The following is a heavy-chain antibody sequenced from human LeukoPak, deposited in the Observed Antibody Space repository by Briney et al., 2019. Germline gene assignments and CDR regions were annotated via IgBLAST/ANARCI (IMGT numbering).Heavy chain of an antibody. Sequence: GGSLRLSCAASGFTFSTYDMIWVRQAPGRGLEWVSAISGRGDTTYYADSVKGRFTISRDKSKSTLYLQMNSLRADDTAIYYCATKTSDFDYWGQGTLVTVSS. CDR2: ISGRGDTT. D-gene: IGHD1-7*01. J-gene: IGHJ4*02. V-gene: IGHV3-23*01. CDR1: GFTFSTYD. CDR3: ATKTSDFDY.